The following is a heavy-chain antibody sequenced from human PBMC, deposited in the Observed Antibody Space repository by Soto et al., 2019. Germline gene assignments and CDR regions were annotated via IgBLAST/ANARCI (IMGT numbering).Heavy chain of an antibody. CDR2: VSGGSGVT. D-gene: IGHD1-1*01. CDR1: GFSFSTYG. V-gene: IGHV3-23*04. J-gene: IGHJ5*02. CDR3: TRWNGYGDL. Sequence: EMQLVESGGGLVQPGGSLRLSCVVSGFSFSTYGVTWVRQAPGTGLEWVCGVSGGSGVTHYTDSVKGRFTISGDDSKNTVYLQMHSLRGEDTAVYYCTRWNGYGDLWGQGTLVTVSS.